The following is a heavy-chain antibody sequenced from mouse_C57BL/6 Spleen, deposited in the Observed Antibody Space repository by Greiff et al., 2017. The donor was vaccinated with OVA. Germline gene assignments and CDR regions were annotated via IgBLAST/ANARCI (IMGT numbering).Heavy chain of an antibody. CDR3: ARENYYAMDY. Sequence: VQLQQPGAELVKPGASVKLSCKASGYTFTSYWMHWVKQRPGQGLEWIGMIHPNSGSSNYNEKFKSKATLTVDKSSSTAYMQLSSLTSEDSAVYYCARENYYAMDYWGQGTSVIVSS. J-gene: IGHJ4*01. CDR1: GYTFTSYW. V-gene: IGHV1-64*01. CDR2: IHPNSGSS.